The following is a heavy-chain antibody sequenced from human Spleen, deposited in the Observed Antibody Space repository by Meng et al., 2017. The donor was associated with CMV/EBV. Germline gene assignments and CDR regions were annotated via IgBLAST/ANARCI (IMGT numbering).Heavy chain of an antibody. CDR2: INHSGST. V-gene: IGHV4-34*01. CDR3: ARNYGVNDY. J-gene: IGHJ4*02. D-gene: IGHD4-17*01. Sequence: SETLSLTCAVYGGSLSDYYWTWIRQPPGKGLEWIGEINHSGSTNYNPSLKSRVTISIDTSKNQFSLKLSSVTAADTAVYYCARNYGVNDYWGQGTLVTVSS. CDR1: GGSLSDYY.